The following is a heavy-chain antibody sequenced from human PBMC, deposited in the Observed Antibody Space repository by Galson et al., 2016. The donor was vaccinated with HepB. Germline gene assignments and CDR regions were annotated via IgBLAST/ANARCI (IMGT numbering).Heavy chain of an antibody. D-gene: IGHD3/OR15-3a*01. CDR2: IKTDGSET. CDR1: GFTFGSYW. J-gene: IGHJ4*02. CDR3: ARGTGTGGYFDY. V-gene: IGHV3-7*03. Sequence: SLRLSCAASGFTFGSYWMGWVRQAPGRGLEWLANIKTDGSETHYVDSVEGRFTISRDNAKNSMYLQMSGLRTEDTAVYYCARGTGTGGYFDYWGQGTLVTVSS.